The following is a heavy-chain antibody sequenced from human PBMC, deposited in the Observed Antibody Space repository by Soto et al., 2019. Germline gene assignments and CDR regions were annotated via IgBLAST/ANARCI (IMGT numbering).Heavy chain of an antibody. J-gene: IGHJ3*02. CDR3: ASQFHDDYTWGSYRYTGSVTFDI. CDR1: GDSISSSSSY. V-gene: IGHV4-39*01. Sequence: TEIQSITCTITGDSISSSSSYWRLIHQSAGNGLVWIGSIFYSGSTYYNPSLKGRVTISVDTSKNQFSLKLTSVTAADTAVYYCASQFHDDYTWGSYRYTGSVTFDIWGQGTMVT. D-gene: IGHD3-16*02. CDR2: IFYSGST.